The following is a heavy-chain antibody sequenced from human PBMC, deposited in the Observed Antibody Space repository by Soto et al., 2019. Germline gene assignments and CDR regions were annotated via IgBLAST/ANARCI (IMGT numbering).Heavy chain of an antibody. Sequence: SVKVSCKASGGTFSTYSINWLRQAPGQGLEWMGGIIPLFGTTNYAQKFKGRVTITADESTSTAYMELSSLRAEDAAVYYCARGATHGSSWYFWFDPWGQGTLVTVSS. J-gene: IGHJ5*02. CDR3: ARGATHGSSWYFWFDP. CDR2: IIPLFGTT. D-gene: IGHD6-13*01. CDR1: GGTFSTYS. V-gene: IGHV1-69*13.